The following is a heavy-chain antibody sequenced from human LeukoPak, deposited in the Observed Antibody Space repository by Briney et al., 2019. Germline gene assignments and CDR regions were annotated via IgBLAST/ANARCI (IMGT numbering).Heavy chain of an antibody. Sequence: GGSLRLSCVASGFTFSTYYMSWVRQAPGKGLEWVSVIYSGGSRYYADSVKGRFTISRDNSKNTLYLQMNSLRAEDTAVYYCARDLAFDIWGQGTMVTVSS. V-gene: IGHV3-66*02. CDR3: ARDLAFDI. CDR2: IYSGGSR. J-gene: IGHJ3*02. CDR1: GFTFSTYY.